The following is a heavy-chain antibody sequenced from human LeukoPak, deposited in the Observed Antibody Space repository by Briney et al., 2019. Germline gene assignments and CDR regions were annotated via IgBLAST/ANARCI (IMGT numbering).Heavy chain of an antibody. CDR1: GYTFTSYY. CDR2: INPSGGST. CDR3: ARGNPIAVAVHDAFDI. D-gene: IGHD6-19*01. V-gene: IGHV1-46*01. J-gene: IGHJ3*02. Sequence: ASVKVSCKASGYTFTSYYMHWVRQAPGQGLEWMGIINPSGGSTSYAQKFQGRVTMTRGTSTSTVYTELSSLRSEDTAVYYCARGNPIAVAVHDAFDIWGQGTMVTVSS.